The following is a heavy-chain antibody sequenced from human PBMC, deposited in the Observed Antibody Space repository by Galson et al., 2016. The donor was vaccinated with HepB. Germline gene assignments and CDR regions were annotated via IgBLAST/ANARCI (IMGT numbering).Heavy chain of an antibody. V-gene: IGHV3-23*01. D-gene: IGHD5-24*01. CDR2: ISGSGGRT. CDR3: ARDGPNYNYDF. J-gene: IGHJ4*02. Sequence: SLRLSCAASGFTFSNFAMSWVRQAPGKGLEWVSAISGSGGRTYYADSVKGRFTISRDNSKNTVFLQMNSLRAEDTAIYYCARDGPNYNYDFWGQGTLVTVSS. CDR1: GFTFSNFA.